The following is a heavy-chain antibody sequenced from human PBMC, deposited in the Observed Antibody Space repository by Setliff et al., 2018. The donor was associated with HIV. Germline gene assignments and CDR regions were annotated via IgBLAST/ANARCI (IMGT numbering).Heavy chain of an antibody. CDR1: GFTFNTYA. J-gene: IGHJ4*02. CDR2: IKQDGSEK. Sequence: GSLRLSCAASGFTFNTYAMNWVRQAPGKGLEWVANIKQDGSEKYYVDSVKDRFTISRDNAKNSLYLQMNSLRAEDTAMYYCASRYYDTSGYYYDYWGQGTLVTVSS. CDR3: ASRYYDTSGYYYDY. D-gene: IGHD3-22*01. V-gene: IGHV3-7*03.